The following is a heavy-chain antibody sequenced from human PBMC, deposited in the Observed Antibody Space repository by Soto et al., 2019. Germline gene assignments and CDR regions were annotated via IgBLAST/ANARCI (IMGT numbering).Heavy chain of an antibody. CDR2: ISPSSPYT. D-gene: IGHD3-3*01. Sequence: PGGSLRLSCAASGFDFTTFSMNWVRQAPGKGLEWVSFISPSSPYTSYADSVKGRFIISGDNAENSVYLQMNSLRAEDTGVYYCARTAVNFRSGYPEAFDVCGPGTLVTVSS. J-gene: IGHJ4*02. CDR1: GFDFTTFS. V-gene: IGHV3-21*03. CDR3: ARTAVNFRSGYPEAFDV.